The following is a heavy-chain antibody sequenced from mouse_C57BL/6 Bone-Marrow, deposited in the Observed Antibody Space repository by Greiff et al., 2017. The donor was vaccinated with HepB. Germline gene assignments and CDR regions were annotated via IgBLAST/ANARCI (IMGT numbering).Heavy chain of an antibody. V-gene: IGHV1-54*01. Sequence: QVQLQQSGAELVRPGTSVKVSCKASGYAFTNYLIEWVKQRPGQGLEWIGVINPGSGGTNYNEKFKGKATLTADKSSSTAYMQLSSLTSEDSAVYVCARYGLVLPSMDYWGQGTSVTVSS. D-gene: IGHD1-1*01. CDR2: INPGSGGT. CDR1: GYAFTNYL. J-gene: IGHJ4*01. CDR3: ARYGLVLPSMDY.